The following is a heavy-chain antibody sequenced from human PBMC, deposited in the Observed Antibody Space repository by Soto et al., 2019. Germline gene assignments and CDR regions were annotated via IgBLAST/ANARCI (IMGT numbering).Heavy chain of an antibody. CDR1: GDSVKHNDYY. CDR3: ARMSYDYDKWYFDP. V-gene: IGHV4-30-4*01. J-gene: IGHJ2*01. Sequence: SESLSLTRTVSGDSVKHNDYYWNWIRQTPGKGLEWIGYVYYSGSTYYIPSLKIRLSMSVDTSKNQFSLRLSSVTAADTAIYYCARMSYDYDKWYFDPWGRGTLVTVSS. D-gene: IGHD3-22*01. CDR2: VYYSGST.